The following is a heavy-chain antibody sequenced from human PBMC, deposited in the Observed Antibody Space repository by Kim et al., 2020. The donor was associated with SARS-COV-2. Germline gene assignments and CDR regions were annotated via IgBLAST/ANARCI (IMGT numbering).Heavy chain of an antibody. D-gene: IGHD6-19*01. J-gene: IGHJ4*02. V-gene: IGHV4-34*01. CDR2: GST. CDR3: ARKVAGIAY. Sequence: GSTNYNPSLKSRVTISVDTSKNQFSLKLSSVTAADTAVYYCARKVAGIAYWGQGTLVTVSS.